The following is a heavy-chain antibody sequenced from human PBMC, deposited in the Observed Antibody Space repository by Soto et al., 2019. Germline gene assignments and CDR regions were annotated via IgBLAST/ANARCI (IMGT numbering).Heavy chain of an antibody. J-gene: IGHJ3*02. CDR3: AATSNAFDI. V-gene: IGHV4-34*01. D-gene: IGHD1-26*01. CDR1: GGSFSGYY. CDR2: INHSGST. Sequence: SETLSLTCAVYGGSFSGYYWSWIRQPPGKGLEWIGEINHSGSTNYNPSLKSRVTISVDTSKNQFSLKLTSVTAADTAVYYCAATSNAFDIWGQGTTVPVSS.